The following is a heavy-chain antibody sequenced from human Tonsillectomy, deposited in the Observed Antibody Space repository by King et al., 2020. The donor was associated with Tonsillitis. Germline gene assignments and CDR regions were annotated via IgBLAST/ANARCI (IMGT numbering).Heavy chain of an antibody. CDR3: ARHMYYDILTGYLGWFDP. V-gene: IGHV4-39*01. D-gene: IGHD3-9*01. Sequence: QLQESGPGLVKPSETLSLTCTVSGGSISSSSYYWGWIHQPPGKGLEWIGSIYYSGSTYYNPSLKSRVTISVDTSKNQFSLKLSSVTAADTAVYYCARHMYYDILTGYLGWFDPWGQGTLVTVSS. CDR2: IYYSGST. CDR1: GGSISSSSYY. J-gene: IGHJ5*02.